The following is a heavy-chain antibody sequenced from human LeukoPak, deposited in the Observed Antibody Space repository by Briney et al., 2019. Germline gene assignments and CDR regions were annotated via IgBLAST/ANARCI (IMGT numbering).Heavy chain of an antibody. V-gene: IGHV3-43D*03. J-gene: IGHJ6*03. CDR2: ISWDGGRT. Sequence: GGSLRLSCAASGFTFDDYAMHWVRHAPGKGLEWVSLISWDGGRTYYADSVKGRFTISRHNSKNSLYLQINSLRPEDTALYYCAKDMGGRTRAGDYYYMDVWGKGTTVTVSS. CDR1: GFTFDDYA. D-gene: IGHD3-16*01. CDR3: AKDMGGRTRAGDYYYMDV.